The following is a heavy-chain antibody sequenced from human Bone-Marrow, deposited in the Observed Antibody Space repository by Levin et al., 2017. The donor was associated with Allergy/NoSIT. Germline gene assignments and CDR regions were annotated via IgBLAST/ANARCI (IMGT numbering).Heavy chain of an antibody. CDR1: GYTFTDYY. CDR2: INPNSGGT. V-gene: IGHV1-2*06. Sequence: GASVKVSCKASGYTFTDYYMHWMRQAPGQGLEWMGRINPNSGGTNYAQKFQGRVTMTRDTSISTAYMELSRLTSDDTAVYYCARDYFDRSGYFRDHYWGQGTLVTVSS. J-gene: IGHJ4*02. CDR3: ARDYFDRSGYFRDHY. D-gene: IGHD3-22*01.